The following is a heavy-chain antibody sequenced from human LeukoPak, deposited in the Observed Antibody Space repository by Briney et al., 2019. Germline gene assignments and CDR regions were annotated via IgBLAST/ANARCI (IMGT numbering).Heavy chain of an antibody. CDR2: IYYSGST. J-gene: IGHJ5*02. CDR3: ASDSGYSSSWYRWFDP. Sequence: SETLSLTCTVSGGSISSSSYSWGWIRQPPGKWLEWIGSIYYSGSTYYNPSLKSRVTISVDTSKNQFSLKLSSVTAADTAVYYCASDSGYSSSWYRWFDPWGQGTLVAVSS. V-gene: IGHV4-39*01. CDR1: GGSISSSSYS. D-gene: IGHD6-13*01.